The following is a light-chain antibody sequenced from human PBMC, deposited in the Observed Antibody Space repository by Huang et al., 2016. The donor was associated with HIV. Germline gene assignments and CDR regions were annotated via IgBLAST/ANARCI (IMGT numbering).Light chain of an antibody. J-gene: IGKJ3*01. Sequence: IQLTQSPSSLSASIGDTVTITCRASQGISNFLAWYQQKPGKAPNRLIFSASTWQSRVPSRFSGSGSGTDFTLTISGLQPEDFATYYCQQLSSYSPFTFGPGTKVDIK. CDR3: QQLSSYSPFT. CDR2: SAS. V-gene: IGKV1-9*01. CDR1: QGISNF.